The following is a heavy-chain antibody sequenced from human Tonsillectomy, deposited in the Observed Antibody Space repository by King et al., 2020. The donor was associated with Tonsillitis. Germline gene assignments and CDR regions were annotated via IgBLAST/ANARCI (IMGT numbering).Heavy chain of an antibody. V-gene: IGHV3-48*01. CDR3: ARDKRELALDY. J-gene: IGHJ4*02. CDR1: GFTFSSYT. D-gene: IGHD1-26*01. CDR2: ISSTSSTI. Sequence: VQLVESGGGLVQPGGSLRLSCAASGFTFSSYTMNWVRQAPGKGLEWVSYISSTSSTIFYADSVKGRFTIPRDNAKNSLYLQMNSLRAEDTAVYYCARDKRELALDYWGQGTLVTVSS.